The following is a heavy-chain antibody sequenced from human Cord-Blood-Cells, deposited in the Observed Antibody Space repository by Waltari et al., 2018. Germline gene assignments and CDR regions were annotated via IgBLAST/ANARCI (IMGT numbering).Heavy chain of an antibody. V-gene: IGHV1-2*06. CDR2: INPNSGGT. CDR1: GYTFTGYY. D-gene: IGHD6-19*01. J-gene: IGHJ4*02. CDR3: ARAYSSGWYYFDY. Sequence: QVQLVQSGAEVKKPGASVKVSCKASGYTFTGYYMHWVRQAHGQGLEWMGRINPNSGGTNYAQKFQGRVTMTRDTSISTAYMELSRLRSDDTAVYYCARAYSSGWYYFDYWGQGTLVTVSS.